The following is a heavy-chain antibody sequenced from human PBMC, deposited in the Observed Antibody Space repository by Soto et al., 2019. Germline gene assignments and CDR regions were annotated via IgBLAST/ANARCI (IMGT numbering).Heavy chain of an antibody. CDR1: GGSISSGGYA. CDR3: ARDQLEGNWFDP. Sequence: QLQLQESGSGLVKPSQTLSLTCTVSGGSISSGGYAWNWIRQAPGQGLEWIGYIYHSGYTLYNPSLKGRVTISVDKSKNHFSLNLTSVTAADTAVYYCARDQLEGNWFDPWGQGTLVTVSS. V-gene: IGHV4-30-2*01. CDR2: IYHSGYT. J-gene: IGHJ5*02. D-gene: IGHD1-1*01.